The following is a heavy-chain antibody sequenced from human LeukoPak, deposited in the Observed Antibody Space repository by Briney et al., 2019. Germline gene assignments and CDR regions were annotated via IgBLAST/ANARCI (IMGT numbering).Heavy chain of an antibody. CDR2: IRYDGSNK. CDR3: AKDFTVGYSYGYSWSFDY. CDR1: GFTFSSYG. D-gene: IGHD5-18*01. V-gene: IGHV3-30*02. J-gene: IGHJ4*02. Sequence: GGSLRLSCAASGFTFSSYGMHWVRQAPGKGLEWVAFIRYDGSNKYYADSVKGRFTISRDNSKNTLYLQMNSLRAEDTAVYYCAKDFTVGYSYGYSWSFDYWGQGTLVTVSS.